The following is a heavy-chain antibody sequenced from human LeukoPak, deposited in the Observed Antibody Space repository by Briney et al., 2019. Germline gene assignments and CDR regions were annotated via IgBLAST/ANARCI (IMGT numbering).Heavy chain of an antibody. CDR1: GFTFSSYA. D-gene: IGHD3-3*02. Sequence: GGSLRLSCAASGFTFSSYAMHWVRQAPGKGLEWVAVISYDGSNKYYADSVKGRFTISRDNSKNTLYLQMNSLRAEDTAVYYCAKISSPSINWGQGTLVTVSS. J-gene: IGHJ4*02. CDR2: ISYDGSNK. CDR3: AKISSPSIN. V-gene: IGHV3-30*04.